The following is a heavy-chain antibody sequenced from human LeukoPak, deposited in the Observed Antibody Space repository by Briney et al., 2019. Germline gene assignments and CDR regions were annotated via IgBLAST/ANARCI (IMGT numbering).Heavy chain of an antibody. CDR2: IYSGGST. D-gene: IGHD1-26*01. V-gene: IGHV3-53*01. Sequence: GSLRLSCAASGFTVSSNYMSWVRQAPGKGLEWVSVIYSGGSTYYADSVKGRFTISRDNSKNTLYLQMSSLRAEDTAVYYCARGVVHSGSYSNFDYWGQGTLVTVSS. J-gene: IGHJ4*02. CDR1: GFTVSSNY. CDR3: ARGVVHSGSYSNFDY.